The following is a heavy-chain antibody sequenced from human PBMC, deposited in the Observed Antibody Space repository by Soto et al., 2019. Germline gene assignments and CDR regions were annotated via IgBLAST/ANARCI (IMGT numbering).Heavy chain of an antibody. D-gene: IGHD1-26*01. V-gene: IGHV4-39*01. J-gene: IGHJ5*02. CDR3: AIYEVGGSYVYTFDP. CDR1: GGSISSSNYY. Sequence: SETLSLTCTVSGGSISSSNYYWGWIRQPPGKGLEWIGSIYYSGSTYYNPSLKSRVTISVDTSKNQFSLKLSSVTAADTAVYYCAIYEVGGSYVYTFDPWGQGSLVPVSS. CDR2: IYYSGST.